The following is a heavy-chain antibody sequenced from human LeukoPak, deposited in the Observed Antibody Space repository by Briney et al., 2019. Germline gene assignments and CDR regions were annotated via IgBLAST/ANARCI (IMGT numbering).Heavy chain of an antibody. CDR3: AWGGGYCSGGSCYTDAFDI. CDR2: IYPGDSDT. Sequence: GESLKISCKGSGYRFTSYWIGWVRQMPGKGLEWMGIIYPGDSDTRYSPSFQGQVTISADKSLSTAYLQWSSLKASDTAMYYCAWGGGYCSGGSCYTDAFDIWGQGTMVTVSS. J-gene: IGHJ3*02. V-gene: IGHV5-51*01. D-gene: IGHD2-15*01. CDR1: GYRFTSYW.